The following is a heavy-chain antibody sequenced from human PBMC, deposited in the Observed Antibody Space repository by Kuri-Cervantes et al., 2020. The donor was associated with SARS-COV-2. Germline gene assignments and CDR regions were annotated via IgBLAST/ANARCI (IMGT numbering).Heavy chain of an antibody. Sequence: LRLSCAISGDSVSSTSAAWNWIRQSPSRGLEWLGRTYHRSKWYNEYAVSVKSRITINPDTSKNQFSLQLNFVTPEDTAVYYCARAPDYGDYYYYGMDVWGQGTTVTVS. D-gene: IGHD4-17*01. V-gene: IGHV6-1*01. J-gene: IGHJ6*02. CDR2: TYHRSKWYN. CDR3: ARAPDYGDYYYYGMDV. CDR1: GDSVSSTSAA.